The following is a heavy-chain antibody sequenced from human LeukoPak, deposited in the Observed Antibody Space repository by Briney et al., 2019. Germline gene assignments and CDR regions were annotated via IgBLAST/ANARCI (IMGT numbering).Heavy chain of an antibody. Sequence: GGSLRLSCAATGFTFSNYAMSWVRQAPGKGLEWVSSISGSGDITYYTDSVKGRFTISRDNSKNTLYLQMNSLRAEDTAVYYCAKRAEDSNGYHLYYFDYWGQGTLVTVSS. CDR1: GFTFSNYA. D-gene: IGHD3-22*01. CDR3: AKRAEDSNGYHLYYFDY. CDR2: ISGSGDIT. J-gene: IGHJ4*02. V-gene: IGHV3-23*01.